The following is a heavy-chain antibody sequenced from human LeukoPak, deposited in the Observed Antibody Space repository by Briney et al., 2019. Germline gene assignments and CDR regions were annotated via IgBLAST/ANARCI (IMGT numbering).Heavy chain of an antibody. J-gene: IGHJ4*02. D-gene: IGHD3-9*01. V-gene: IGHV3-33*06. CDR3: AKEAILTGYYE. Sequence: GGSLRLSCAASGFIFSKYGIHWVRQAPGKGLEWVAVILYDGSKEYYADSVKGRFTISRDNSKNTLYLQMNSLRAEDTAVYYCAKEAILTGYYEWGQGTLVTVSS. CDR2: ILYDGSKE. CDR1: GFIFSKYG.